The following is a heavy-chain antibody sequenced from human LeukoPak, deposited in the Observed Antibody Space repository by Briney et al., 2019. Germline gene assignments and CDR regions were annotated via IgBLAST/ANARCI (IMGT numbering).Heavy chain of an antibody. CDR2: IQRKIDGGTT. J-gene: IGHJ4*02. Sequence: TGGSLRLSCAASGFTFSRYAMSWVRQAPGKGLEWVGRIQRKIDGGTTDYAVPVTGRFTISRDDSKNTPYLQMNSLKTEDTAVYYCTTEEGGGFEYWGQGTLVTVSS. D-gene: IGHD1-26*01. CDR1: GFTFSRYA. V-gene: IGHV3-15*01. CDR3: TTEEGGGFEY.